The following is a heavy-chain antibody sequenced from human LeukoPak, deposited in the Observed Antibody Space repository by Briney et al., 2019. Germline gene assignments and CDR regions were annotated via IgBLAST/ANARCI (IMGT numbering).Heavy chain of an antibody. D-gene: IGHD3-3*01. CDR1: GGAFSSYA. J-gene: IGHJ3*02. CDR2: VIPILGTA. V-gene: IGHV1-69*06. CDR3: ARALQYYDFWSGYYNSAFDI. Sequence: SVKVSCKACGGAFSSYAICWVRQAPGQGLEWRGGVIPILGTANYAQKCQGRVTIPPDKPTSKAYIELSSLRSEDTAVYYCARALQYYDFWSGYYNSAFDIWGQGTMVTVSS.